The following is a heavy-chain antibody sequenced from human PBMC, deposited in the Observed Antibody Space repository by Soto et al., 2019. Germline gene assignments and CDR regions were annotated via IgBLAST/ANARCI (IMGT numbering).Heavy chain of an antibody. V-gene: IGHV3-30-3*01. J-gene: IGHJ4*02. CDR1: GFTFSSYA. Sequence: SLRLSCAASGFTFSSYAMHWVRQAPGKGLEWVAVISYDGSNKYYADSVKGRFTISRDNSKNTLYLQMNSLRAEDTAVYYCARASSSSWYGRWYFDYWGQGTLVTVSS. D-gene: IGHD6-13*01. CDR3: ARASSSSWYGRWYFDY. CDR2: ISYDGSNK.